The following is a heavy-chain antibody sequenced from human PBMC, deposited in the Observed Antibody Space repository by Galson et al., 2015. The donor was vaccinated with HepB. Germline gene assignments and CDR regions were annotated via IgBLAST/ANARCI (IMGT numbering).Heavy chain of an antibody. CDR1: GGTFSSYA. CDR3: ARDILRTIFGAFDI. Sequence: SVKVSCKASGGTFSSYAISWVRQAPGQGLEWMGGIIPIFGTANYAQKFQGRVTITADESTSTAYMELSSLRSEDTAVYYCARDILRTIFGAFDIWGQGTMVTVSS. CDR2: IIPIFGTA. V-gene: IGHV1-69*13. J-gene: IGHJ3*02. D-gene: IGHD3-3*01.